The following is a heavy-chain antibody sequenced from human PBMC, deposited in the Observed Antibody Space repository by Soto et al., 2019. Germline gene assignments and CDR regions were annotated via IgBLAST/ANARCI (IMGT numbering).Heavy chain of an antibody. CDR2: IYPGDSDT. J-gene: IGHJ6*02. Sequence: PGESLKISCKGSGYSFTSYWIGWVRQMPGKGLEWMGIIYPGDSDTRYSPSFQGQVTISADKSISTAYLQWSSLTASDTAMYYCARQVGSSGVYYSGMDVWGQGTTVTVSS. D-gene: IGHD6-6*01. CDR1: GYSFTSYW. CDR3: ARQVGSSGVYYSGMDV. V-gene: IGHV5-51*01.